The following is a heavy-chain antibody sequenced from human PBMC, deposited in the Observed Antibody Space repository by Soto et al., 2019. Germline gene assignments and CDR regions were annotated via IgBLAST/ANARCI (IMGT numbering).Heavy chain of an antibody. Sequence: PSETLSLTCTVSGGSVTNSSYYWGWIRQPPGKGLEWIGSIYYTGNTFYSPSFRSRLTISVDTSKSQFSLKLRSVTAADTATYYCASEVSSTDGMDVWGQGTTVTVSS. CDR1: GGSVTNSSYY. D-gene: IGHD2-15*01. J-gene: IGHJ6*02. V-gene: IGHV4-39*01. CDR3: ASEVSSTDGMDV. CDR2: IYYTGNT.